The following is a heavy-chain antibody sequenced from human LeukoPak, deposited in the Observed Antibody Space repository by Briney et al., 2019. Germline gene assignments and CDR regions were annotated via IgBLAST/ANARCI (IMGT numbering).Heavy chain of an antibody. D-gene: IGHD6-19*01. J-gene: IGHJ4*02. CDR2: MYTNGNT. V-gene: IGHV4-61*02. CDR1: GASISSGNYF. CDR3: ARSTVAGYYFDY. Sequence: SETLSLTCTVSGASISSGNYFWTWIRQPAGKGLEWIGRMYTNGNTDYNPSLKSRVTISVDTSKSQFSLMMSSVTAADTAVYYCARSTVAGYYFDYWGQGTLVTVSS.